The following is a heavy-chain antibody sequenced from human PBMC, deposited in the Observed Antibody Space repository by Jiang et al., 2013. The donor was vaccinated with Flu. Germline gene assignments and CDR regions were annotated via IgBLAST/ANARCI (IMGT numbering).Heavy chain of an antibody. J-gene: IGHJ3*01. V-gene: IGHV5-51*01. CDR2: IYPEDSDS. CDR1: GYNFDNHW. D-gene: IGHD3-16*01. Sequence: KKPGESLKISCKVSGYNFDNHWIGWVRQMPGKGLEWMGIIYPEDSDSKYSPSFQGQVTISADKSVSTVYLQWSSLKASDTAMYYCARDPDYYDSVGNGEAFALWGQGTMVTVSS. CDR3: ARDPDYYDSVGNGEAFAL.